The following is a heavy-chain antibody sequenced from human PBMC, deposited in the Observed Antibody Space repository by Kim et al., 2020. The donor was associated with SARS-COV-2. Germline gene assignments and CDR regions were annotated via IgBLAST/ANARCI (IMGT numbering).Heavy chain of an antibody. CDR3: ARGRYYDYVWGSYRYPLFSY. CDR1: GGSFSGYY. CDR2: INHSGST. D-gene: IGHD3-16*02. V-gene: IGHV4-34*01. Sequence: SETLSLTCAVYGGSFSGYYWSWIRQPPGKGLEWIGEINHSGSTNYNPSLKSRVTISVDTSKNQFSLKLSSVTAADTAVYYCARGRYYDYVWGSYRYPLFSYWGQGTLVTVSS. J-gene: IGHJ4*02.